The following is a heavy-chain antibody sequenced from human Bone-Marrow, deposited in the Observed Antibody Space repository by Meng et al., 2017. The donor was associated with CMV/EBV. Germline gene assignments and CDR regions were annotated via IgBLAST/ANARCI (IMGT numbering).Heavy chain of an antibody. J-gene: IGHJ4*02. CDR3: ARPPVGLTTTTGRVDY. V-gene: IGHV3-30-3*01. CDR1: GFTFSSYA. CDR2: ISYDGTNK. D-gene: IGHD4-11*01. Sequence: GGSLRLSCAAPGFTFSSYAMHWVRQAPGKGLEWLAVISYDGTNKFYADSVKGRFTISRDNSKNTLYLQMNSLRAEDTAVYYCARPPVGLTTTTGRVDYWGQGTLVTVSS.